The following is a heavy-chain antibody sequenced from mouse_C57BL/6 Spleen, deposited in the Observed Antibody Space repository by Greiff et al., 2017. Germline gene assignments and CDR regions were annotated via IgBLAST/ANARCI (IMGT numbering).Heavy chain of an antibody. Sequence: LVESGAELARPGASVKMSCKASGYTFTSYTMHWVKQRPGQGLEWIGYINPSSGYTKYNQKFKDKATLTADKSTSTAYMQLSSLTSEDSAVYYCARHGYSFAYWGQGTLVTVSA. CDR1: GYTFTSYT. V-gene: IGHV1-4*01. CDR3: ARHGYSFAY. D-gene: IGHD2-3*01. J-gene: IGHJ3*01. CDR2: INPSSGYT.